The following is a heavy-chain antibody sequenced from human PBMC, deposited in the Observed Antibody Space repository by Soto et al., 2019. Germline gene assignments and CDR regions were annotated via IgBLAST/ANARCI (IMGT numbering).Heavy chain of an antibody. CDR3: ARDLLDYYGSGSGWFDP. CDR1: GGSISSYY. D-gene: IGHD3-10*01. V-gene: IGHV4-59*01. Sequence: SETLSLTCTVSGGSISSYYWSWIRQPPGKGLEWIGYIYYSGSTNYNPSLKSRVTISVDTSKNQFSLKLSSVTAADTAVYYCARDLLDYYGSGSGWFDPWGQGTLVTVSS. J-gene: IGHJ5*02. CDR2: IYYSGST.